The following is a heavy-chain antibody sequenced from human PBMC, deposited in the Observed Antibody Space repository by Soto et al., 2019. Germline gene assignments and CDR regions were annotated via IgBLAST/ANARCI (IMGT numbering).Heavy chain of an antibody. CDR3: ARERGGATATLDYYYFYMDV. D-gene: IGHD5-12*01. Sequence: ASVKVSCKASGYRFSDYYLHWVRQAPGQGPEWMGWMNPNSGDTKYAQKFKGRVTMTRDTSVRTAFMELNWLKSDDTAVYYGARERGGATATLDYYYFYMDVWGIGTTVTVSS. V-gene: IGHV1-2*02. CDR2: MNPNSGDT. J-gene: IGHJ6*03. CDR1: GYRFSDYY.